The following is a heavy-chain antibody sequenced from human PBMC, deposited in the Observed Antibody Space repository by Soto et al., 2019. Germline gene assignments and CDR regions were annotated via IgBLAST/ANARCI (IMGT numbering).Heavy chain of an antibody. J-gene: IGHJ4*03. Sequence: KPSETPSLTCTVSGGSISSGDYYWSWIRQPPGKGLEWIGYIYYSGSTYYNPSLKSRVTISVDTSKNQFSLKLSSVTAADTAVYYCAREAAAGIGFDYWGQGTTVTVSS. V-gene: IGHV4-30-4*01. CDR1: GGSISSGDYY. CDR2: IYYSGST. CDR3: AREAAAGIGFDY. D-gene: IGHD6-13*01.